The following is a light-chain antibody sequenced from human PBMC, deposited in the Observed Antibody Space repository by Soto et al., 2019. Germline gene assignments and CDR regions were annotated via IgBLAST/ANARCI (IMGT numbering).Light chain of an antibody. J-gene: IGLJ1*01. CDR2: DVS. CDR1: SSDVGGYNY. CDR3: SSYTTSNTRQIV. Sequence: QSVLTQPASVSGSPGQSITISCTGTSSDVGGYNYVSWYQHHPGKAPKLMIFDVSNRPSGVFNRFSGSKSGNTASLTISWLQPEDEADYYCSSYTTSNTRQIVFGTGTKVTIL. V-gene: IGLV2-14*03.